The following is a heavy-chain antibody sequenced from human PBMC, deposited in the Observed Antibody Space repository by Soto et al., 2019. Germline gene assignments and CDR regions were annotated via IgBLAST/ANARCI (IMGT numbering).Heavy chain of an antibody. CDR3: ERGGTYGESDY. J-gene: IGHJ4*02. CDR2: INPSGGST. Sequence: ASVKVSCKASGYTFTTYYMHWVRQAPGQGLEWLGMINPSGGSTTYAQKLQGRVTMTRDTSTSTVSMELSSLRSEDTAMYYCERGGTYGESDYWGQGTLVTVSS. V-gene: IGHV1-46*04. CDR1: GYTFTTYY. D-gene: IGHD4-17*01.